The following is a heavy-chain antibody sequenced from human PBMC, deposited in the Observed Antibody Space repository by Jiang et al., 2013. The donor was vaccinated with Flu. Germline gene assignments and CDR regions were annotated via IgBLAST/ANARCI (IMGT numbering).Heavy chain of an antibody. CDR2: IDPSDSYT. CDR3: ASLYYDFWSGYPESYWYFDL. D-gene: IGHD3-3*01. CDR1: GYSFTSYW. Sequence: SCKGSGYSFTSYWISWVRQMPGKGLEWMGRIDPSDSYTNYSPSFQGHVTISADKSISTAYLQWSSLKASDTAMYYCASLYYDFWSGYPESYWYFDLWGRGTLVTVSS. V-gene: IGHV5-10-1*01. J-gene: IGHJ2*01.